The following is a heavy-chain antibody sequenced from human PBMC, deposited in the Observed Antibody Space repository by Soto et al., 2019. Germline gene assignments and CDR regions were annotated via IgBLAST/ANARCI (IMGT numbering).Heavy chain of an antibody. CDR3: ARLGMTHPYYFDY. D-gene: IGHD2-21*02. CDR1: GGSISSSSYY. J-gene: IGHJ4*02. V-gene: IGHV4-39*01. Sequence: PSETLSLTCTVSGGSISSSSYYWGWIRQPPGKGLEWIGSIYYSGSTYYNPSLKSRVTISVDTSKNQFSLKLSSVTAADTAVYYCARLGMTHPYYFDYWGQGTLVTVSS. CDR2: IYYSGST.